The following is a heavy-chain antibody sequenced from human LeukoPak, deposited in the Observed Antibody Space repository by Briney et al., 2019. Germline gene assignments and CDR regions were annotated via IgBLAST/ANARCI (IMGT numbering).Heavy chain of an antibody. D-gene: IGHD3-22*01. CDR2: ISAYNGNT. V-gene: IGHV1-18*01. CDR1: GYTFTSYG. J-gene: IGHJ6*02. CDR3: ASNLHYYDSSGQYYYYYYGMDV. Sequence: ASVKVSCKASGYTFTSYGISWVRQAPGQGLEWMGWISAYNGNTNYAQKLQGRVTMTTGTSTSTAYMELRSLRSDDTAVYYCASNLHYYDSSGQYYYYYYGMDVWGQGTTVTVSS.